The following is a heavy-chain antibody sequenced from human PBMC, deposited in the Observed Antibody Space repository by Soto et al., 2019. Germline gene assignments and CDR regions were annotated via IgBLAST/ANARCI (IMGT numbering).Heavy chain of an antibody. CDR2: MNPNSGNT. CDR1: GYTFTSYD. Sequence: QVQLVQSGAEVKKPGASVKVSCKASGYTFTSYDINWVRQATGQGLEWMGWMNPNSGNTGYAQKFQGRVTMTRNTSISTAYMELRSMRSEDTDVYYCARELITMVRGVITRNFNYWGQGTLVTVSS. CDR3: ARELITMVRGVITRNFNY. V-gene: IGHV1-8*01. D-gene: IGHD3-10*01. J-gene: IGHJ4*02.